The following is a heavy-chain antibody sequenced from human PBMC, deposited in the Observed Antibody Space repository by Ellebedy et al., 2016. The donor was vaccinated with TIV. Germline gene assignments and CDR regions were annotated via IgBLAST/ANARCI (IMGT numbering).Heavy chain of an antibody. V-gene: IGHV3-23*01. CDR1: GFTAFNFA. CDR3: AKGHTASFFYLFDS. D-gene: IGHD2-2*01. J-gene: IGHJ5*01. CDR2: VGGGDDRT. Sequence: GESLKISCEASGFTAFNFAMSWVRQAPGKGLEWVSAVGGGDDRTFYADAVKGRFTISRDNSKNTVTLQVQSLRAEDTALYYCAKGHTASFFYLFDSWGQGTLVTVSS.